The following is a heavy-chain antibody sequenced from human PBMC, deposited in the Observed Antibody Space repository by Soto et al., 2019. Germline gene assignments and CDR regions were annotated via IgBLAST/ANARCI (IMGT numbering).Heavy chain of an antibody. V-gene: IGHV4-39*01. CDR3: ARRHSATWLFDY. D-gene: IGHD3-9*01. CDR1: GGSISSYY. CDR2: IYSGGST. J-gene: IGHJ4*02. Sequence: SDTLSLTCTVSGGSISSYYWGWIRQPPGKGLEYIGSIYSGGSTYYNPSLKSRVTLSVDATQNQFSLRLTSVTAADTAVYYCARRHSATWLFDYWGLGTLVTVSS.